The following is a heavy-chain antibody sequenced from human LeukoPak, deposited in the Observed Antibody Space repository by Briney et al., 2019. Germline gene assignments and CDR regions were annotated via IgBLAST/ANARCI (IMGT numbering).Heavy chain of an antibody. CDR1: GFTFSSYG. V-gene: IGHV3-30*02. D-gene: IGHD6-19*01. CDR3: AKEINHQWLVPLDAFDI. J-gene: IGHJ3*02. Sequence: GGSLRLSCAASGFTFSSYGMHWVRQAPGKGLEWVAFIRYDGSNKYYADSVKGRFTISRDNSKNTLYLQMNSLRAEDTAVYYCAKEINHQWLVPLDAFDIWGQGTMVTVSS. CDR2: IRYDGSNK.